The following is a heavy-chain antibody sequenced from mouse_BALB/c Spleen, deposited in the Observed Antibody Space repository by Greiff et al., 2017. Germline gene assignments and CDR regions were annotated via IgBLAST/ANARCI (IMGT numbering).Heavy chain of an antibody. J-gene: IGHJ4*01. CDR3: ARDDSYYYAMDY. V-gene: IGHV7-3*02. CDR2: IRNKANGYTT. CDR1: GFTFTDYY. D-gene: IGHD1-1*01. Sequence: EVHLVESGGGLVQPGGSLRLSCATSGFTFTDYYMSWVRQPPGKALEWLGFIRNKANGYTTEYSASVKGRFTISRDNSQSILYLQMNTLRAEDSATYYCARDDSYYYAMDYWGQGTSVTVSS.